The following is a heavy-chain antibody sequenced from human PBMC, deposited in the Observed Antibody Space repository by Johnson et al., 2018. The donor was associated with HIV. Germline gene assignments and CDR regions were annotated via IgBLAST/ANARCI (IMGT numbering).Heavy chain of an antibody. CDR3: ARLRQEANCRGDCHWAI. CDR2: LYRDGTT. J-gene: IGHJ3*02. D-gene: IGHD2-21*02. Sequence: VKLVESGGGLVQPGESLRLSCVASGFTVSGDYMSWVRQTPRKGLEWVALLYRDGTTYYADSVNGRLVISRDDSKNTLYLYMSSLSAEDTAVYYCARLRQEANCRGDCHWAIWGQGTLVTVSS. V-gene: IGHV3-66*04. CDR1: GFTVSGDY.